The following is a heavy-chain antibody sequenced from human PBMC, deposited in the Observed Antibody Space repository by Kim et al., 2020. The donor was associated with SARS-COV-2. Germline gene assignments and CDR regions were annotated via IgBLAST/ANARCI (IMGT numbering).Heavy chain of an antibody. Sequence: GGSLRLSCAASGFRFSNYGMAWVRQAPGKGLEWVSAISGSGYSTYYTDSVKGRYTIYRDDSKNTLFLQMNSLRVDDTAVYYCAKDRIPGGKGYTDVWGKG. CDR1: GFRFSNYG. CDR3: AKDRIPGGKGYTDV. J-gene: IGHJ6*03. V-gene: IGHV3-23*01. CDR2: ISGSGYST. D-gene: IGHD1-26*01.